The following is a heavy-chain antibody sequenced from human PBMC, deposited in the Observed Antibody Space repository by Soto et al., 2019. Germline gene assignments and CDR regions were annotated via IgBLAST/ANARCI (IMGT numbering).Heavy chain of an antibody. V-gene: IGHV3-33*01. D-gene: IGHD5-12*01. CDR3: VRDGYNGYDSRAVDY. Sequence: QVQLVESGGGVVQPGTSLRLSCAASGFNFNGHGMHWVRQAPGKGLEWVTFIWYEGGNKYYADSVKGRFTVSRADSKKTLYLPMNSLIAEDTALYYCVRDGYNGYDSRAVDYWGQGTMVTVSS. J-gene: IGHJ4*02. CDR1: GFNFNGHG. CDR2: IWYEGGNK.